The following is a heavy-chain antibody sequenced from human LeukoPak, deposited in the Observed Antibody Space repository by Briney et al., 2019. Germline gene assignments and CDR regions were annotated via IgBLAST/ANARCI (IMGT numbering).Heavy chain of an antibody. CDR2: IWSDGNNK. Sequence: PGGSLRLSCAASGFTFSTYVMHWVRQAPGKGLEWVAVIWSDGNNKYFADSVKGRFTISRGNSKSTLYLQMNSLRAEDTAIYYCARRGYSAYDFDYWGQGTLVTVSS. J-gene: IGHJ4*02. V-gene: IGHV3-33*01. D-gene: IGHD5-12*01. CDR1: GFTFSTYV. CDR3: ARRGYSAYDFDY.